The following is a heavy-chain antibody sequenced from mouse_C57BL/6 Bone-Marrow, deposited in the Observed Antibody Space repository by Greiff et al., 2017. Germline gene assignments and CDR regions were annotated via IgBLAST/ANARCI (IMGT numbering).Heavy chain of an antibody. CDR2: IYPRDGST. D-gene: IGHD1-1*01. CDR3: AREGDYYGSPSYWYFDV. Sequence: QVQLQQSGPELVKPGASVKLSCKASGYTFTSYDINWVKQRPGQGLEWIGWIYPRDGSTKYNEKFKGKATLTVDTSSSTAYMELHSLTSEDSAVYFCAREGDYYGSPSYWYFDVWGTGTTVTVSS. V-gene: IGHV1-85*01. CDR1: GYTFTSYD. J-gene: IGHJ1*03.